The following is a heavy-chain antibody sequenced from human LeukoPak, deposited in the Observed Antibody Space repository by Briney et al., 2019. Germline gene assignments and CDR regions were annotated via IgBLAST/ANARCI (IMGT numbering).Heavy chain of an antibody. V-gene: IGHV1-46*01. J-gene: IGHJ4*02. CDR1: GYTFTSYY. CDR2: INPSGSNT. Sequence: GASVKVSCKASGYTFTSYYLHWVRQAPGQGLEWMGLINPSGSNTSNTQKFQGRVTMTRDTSTSTVYMELSSLRSEDTAVYYCARGYCYNSNCYGNFDFWGQGTLVTVSS. CDR3: ARGYCYNSNCYGNFDF. D-gene: IGHD2-2*01.